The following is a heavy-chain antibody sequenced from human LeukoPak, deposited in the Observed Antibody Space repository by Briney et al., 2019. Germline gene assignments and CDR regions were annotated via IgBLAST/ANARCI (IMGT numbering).Heavy chain of an antibody. D-gene: IGHD3-22*01. V-gene: IGHV3-23*01. CDR1: GFTFSSYA. Sequence: GGSLRLSCAASGFTFSSYAMSWVRQAPGKGLEWVSAISGSGGSTYYADSVKGRFTISRDNSKNTLYLQMNSLRAEDTAVYYCAKDGVHDSSGYYYASTLEYYFDYWGQGTLVTVSS. CDR3: AKDGVHDSSGYYYASTLEYYFDY. CDR2: ISGSGGST. J-gene: IGHJ4*02.